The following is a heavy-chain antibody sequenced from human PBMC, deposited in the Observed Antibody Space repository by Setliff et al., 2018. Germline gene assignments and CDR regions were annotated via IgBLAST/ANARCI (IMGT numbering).Heavy chain of an antibody. CDR1: GFIFSDFG. CDR3: AKGGSLIRGIPQYYLDV. J-gene: IGHJ6*04. V-gene: IGHV3-23*01. Sequence: GESLKISCAASGFIFSDFGMNWVRQAPGKGLEWVALISGKTHTPFYADSVKGRFTISRDNSKNTVHLQMSRLTVEDTAVYYCAKGGSLIRGIPQYYLDVWGRGTTVTVSS. CDR2: ISGKTHTP. D-gene: IGHD3-10*01.